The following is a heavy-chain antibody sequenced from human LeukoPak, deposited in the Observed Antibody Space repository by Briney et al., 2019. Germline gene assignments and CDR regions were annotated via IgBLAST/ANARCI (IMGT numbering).Heavy chain of an antibody. V-gene: IGHV1-18*01. CDR1: GYTFTTYV. Sequence: VASVKVSCKSSGYTFTTYVFNWLRQAPGQGLEWMGWISAYNGNTNYAQNLQGRVTMTTDTSTSTAYMEVRSLRSDDTAVYYCARDLYYYDSSGFNWFDPWGQGTLVTVSS. CDR2: ISAYNGNT. J-gene: IGHJ5*02. D-gene: IGHD3-22*01. CDR3: ARDLYYYDSSGFNWFDP.